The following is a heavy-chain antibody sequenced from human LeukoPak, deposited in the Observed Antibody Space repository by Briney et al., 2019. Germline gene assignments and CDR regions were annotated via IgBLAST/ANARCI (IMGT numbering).Heavy chain of an antibody. V-gene: IGHV4-4*02. CDR2: IYHSGST. CDR1: GGSISSSNW. D-gene: IGHD6-25*01. CDR3: ARTMIAAGTKAWDY. J-gene: IGHJ4*02. Sequence: SETLSLTCAVSGGSISSSNWWSWVRQPPGKGLEWIGEIYHSGSTNYNPSLKSRVTISVDKSKNQFSLKLSSVTAADTAVYYCARTMIAAGTKAWDYWGQGTLVTVSS.